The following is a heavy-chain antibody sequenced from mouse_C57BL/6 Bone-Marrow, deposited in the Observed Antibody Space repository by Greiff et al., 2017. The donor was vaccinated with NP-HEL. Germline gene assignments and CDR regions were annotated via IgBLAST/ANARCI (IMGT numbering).Heavy chain of an antibody. Sequence: EVQRVESGEGLVKPGGSLKLSCAASGFTFSSYAMSWVRQTPEKRLEWVAYISSGGDYIYYADTVKGRFTISRDNARNTLYLQMSSLKSEDTAMYYCTNYYYGSSWFAYWGQGTLVTVSA. CDR3: TNYYYGSSWFAY. V-gene: IGHV5-9-1*02. CDR2: ISSGGDYI. D-gene: IGHD1-1*01. J-gene: IGHJ3*01. CDR1: GFTFSSYA.